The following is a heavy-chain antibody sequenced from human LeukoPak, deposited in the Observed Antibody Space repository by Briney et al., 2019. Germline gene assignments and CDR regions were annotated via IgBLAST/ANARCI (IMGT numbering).Heavy chain of an antibody. V-gene: IGHV3-23*01. J-gene: IGHJ4*02. CDR1: GFTFSSYA. D-gene: IGHD3-9*01. CDR3: AKDIIPGRLRYFDWLGAYFDY. Sequence: PGGSLRLSCAASGFTFSSYAMSWVRQAPGKGLEWVSAISGSGGSTYYADSVKGRFTISRDNSKNTLYLQMNSLRAEDTAVYYCAKDIIPGRLRYFDWLGAYFDYWGQGTLVTVSS. CDR2: ISGSGGST.